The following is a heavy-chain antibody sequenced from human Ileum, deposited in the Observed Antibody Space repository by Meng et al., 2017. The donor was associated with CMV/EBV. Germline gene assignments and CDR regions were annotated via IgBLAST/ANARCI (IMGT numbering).Heavy chain of an antibody. V-gene: IGHV1-69*13. CDR1: GGTFSSYA. D-gene: IGHD5-18*01. CDR3: AREGYSYGYSIRYFDL. J-gene: IGHJ2*01. CDR2: IIPIFGTA. Sequence: SVKVSCKASGGTFSSYAISWVRQAPGQGLEWMGGIIPIFGTANYAQKFQGRVTITADESTSTAYMELSSLRSEDTAVYYCAREGYSYGYSIRYFDLWGHGTLVTVSS.